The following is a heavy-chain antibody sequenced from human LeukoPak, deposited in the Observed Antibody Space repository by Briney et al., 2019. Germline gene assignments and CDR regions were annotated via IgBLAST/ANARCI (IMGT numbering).Heavy chain of an antibody. Sequence: PGGSLRLSCAASGFTFSSYAMTWVRQAPGKGLEWVSTFTYSGVNTYYADSVRGRFTISRDNSKNTLYLQLNSLRAEDTALYYRAKGPHSSGWHYFDYWGQGTLVTVSS. V-gene: IGHV3-23*01. D-gene: IGHD6-19*01. CDR2: FTYSGVNT. J-gene: IGHJ4*02. CDR1: GFTFSSYA. CDR3: AKGPHSSGWHYFDY.